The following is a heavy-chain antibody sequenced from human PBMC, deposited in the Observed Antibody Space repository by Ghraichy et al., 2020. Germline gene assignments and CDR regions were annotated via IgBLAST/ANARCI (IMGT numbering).Heavy chain of an antibody. CDR3: AKETYSSGWHDFDY. J-gene: IGHJ4*02. V-gene: IGHV3-23*01. Sequence: GESLNISCAASGFTFSSYAMSWVRQAPGKGLEWVSAISGSGGSTYYADSVKGRFTISRDNSKNTLYLQMNSLRAEDTAVYYCAKETYSSGWHDFDYWGQGTLVTVSS. CDR2: ISGSGGST. D-gene: IGHD6-19*01. CDR1: GFTFSSYA.